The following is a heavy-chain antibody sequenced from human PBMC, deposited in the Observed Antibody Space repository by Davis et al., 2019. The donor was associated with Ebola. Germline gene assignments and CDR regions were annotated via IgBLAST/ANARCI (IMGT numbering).Heavy chain of an antibody. D-gene: IGHD3-3*01. CDR2: IYHTGNT. CDR3: ARIRLRFLEWDGMDV. V-gene: IGHV4-30-2*02. CDR1: GGSISSGGYS. J-gene: IGHJ6*02. Sequence: SETLSLTCAVSGGSISSGGYSWSWIRQPPGKGLEWIAYIYHTGNTYYNPSLKSRVTISADTSKNQFSLKLSSVTAADTAVYYCARIRLRFLEWDGMDVWGQGTTVTVSS.